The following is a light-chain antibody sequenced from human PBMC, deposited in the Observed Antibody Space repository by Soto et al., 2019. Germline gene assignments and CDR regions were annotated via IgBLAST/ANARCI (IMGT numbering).Light chain of an antibody. V-gene: IGKV1-5*03. J-gene: IGKJ2*01. CDR3: QQYNCYPYI. CDR1: QSISSW. CDR2: NAS. Sequence: DIQMTQSPSTLSASVGDRVTITCRASQSISSWLAWYQQKPGKAPQLLIYNASSSESGVPSRYSGSGSGTEFAVSISSLQPDHLATCYCQQYNCYPYIFGRGPEL.